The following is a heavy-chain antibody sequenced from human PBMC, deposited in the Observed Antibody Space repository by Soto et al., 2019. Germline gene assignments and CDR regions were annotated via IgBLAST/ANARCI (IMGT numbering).Heavy chain of an antibody. Sequence: EVQLVESGGGLVQPGGSLKLSCAASGFTFSGSIMHWVRQASGKGLEWVGRIRIKANNYATSYAASVKGRFTISRDDSKNTAYLQMNSLKTEDTAGYYCTRQTGDYFDSWGQGALVTVSS. CDR2: IRIKANNYAT. CDR1: GFTFSGSI. CDR3: TRQTGDYFDS. V-gene: IGHV3-73*02. J-gene: IGHJ4*02. D-gene: IGHD4-17*01.